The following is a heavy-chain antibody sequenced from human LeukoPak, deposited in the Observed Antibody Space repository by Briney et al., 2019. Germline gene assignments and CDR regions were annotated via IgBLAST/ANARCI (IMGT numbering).Heavy chain of an antibody. J-gene: IGHJ4*02. CDR3: AKDRLYCTNGVCWLADY. Sequence: GGSLRLSCAASGFTFSSYSMNWVRQAPGKGLEWVSSISSSSSYIYYADSVKGRFTISRDNSKNTLYLQMNSLRAEDTAVYYCAKDRLYCTNGVCWLADYWGQGALVTVSS. CDR1: GFTFSSYS. D-gene: IGHD2-8*01. CDR2: ISSSSSYI. V-gene: IGHV3-21*01.